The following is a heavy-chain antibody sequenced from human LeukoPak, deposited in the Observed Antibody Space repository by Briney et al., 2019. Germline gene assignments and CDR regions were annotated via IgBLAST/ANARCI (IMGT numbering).Heavy chain of an antibody. Sequence: SETLSLTCIVSGDSIRNSGWSWGWIRPPPGKGLEWIGTMPYDENVSDNEIPSYNPSLKRRVTISADTSKNQLSLKVNSVTAADTASYYCARLDCVLEGCYNHWGRGTLVTVAS. V-gene: IGHV4-39*01. D-gene: IGHD2-15*01. CDR2: MPYDENVSDNEIP. J-gene: IGHJ4*02. CDR1: GDSIRNSGWS. CDR3: ARLDCVLEGCYNH.